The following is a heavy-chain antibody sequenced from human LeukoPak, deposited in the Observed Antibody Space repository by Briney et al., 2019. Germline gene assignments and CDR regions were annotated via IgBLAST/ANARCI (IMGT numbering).Heavy chain of an antibody. CDR1: GGSISSYY. CDR2: IYYSGST. V-gene: IGHV4-59*01. D-gene: IGHD7-27*01. J-gene: IGHJ6*02. CDR3: AGVGLRTGTLYYYYYYGMDV. Sequence: SETLSLTCTVSGGSISSYYWSWIRQPPGKGLERIGYIYYSGSTNYNPSLKSRVTISVDTSKNQFSLKLSSVTAADTAVYYCAGVGLRTGTLYYYYYYGMDVWGQGTTVTVSS.